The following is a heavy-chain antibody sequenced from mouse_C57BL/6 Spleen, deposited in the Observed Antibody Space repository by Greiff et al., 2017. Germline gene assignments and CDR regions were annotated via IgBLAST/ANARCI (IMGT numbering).Heavy chain of an antibody. J-gene: IGHJ2*01. CDR1: GYPFTSYW. Sequence: QVQLQQPGAELVRPGSSVKLSCKASGYPFTSYWMHWVKQRPIQGLEWIGNIDPSDSETHYTQKFKDKATLTVDKYSRTAYMQLSSLTSEDSAVYYCARDDYYGSREYYFDYWGQGTTLTVSS. D-gene: IGHD1-1*01. CDR2: IDPSDSET. V-gene: IGHV1-52*01. CDR3: ARDDYYGSREYYFDY.